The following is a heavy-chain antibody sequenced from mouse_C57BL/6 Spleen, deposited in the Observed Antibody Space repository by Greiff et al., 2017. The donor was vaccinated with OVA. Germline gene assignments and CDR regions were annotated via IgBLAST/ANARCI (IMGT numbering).Heavy chain of an antibody. J-gene: IGHJ1*03. Sequence: QVQLKQPGAELVKPGASVKVSCKASGYTFTSYWMHWVKQRPGQGLEWIGRIHPSDSDTNYNQKFKGKATLTVDKSSSTAYMQLSSLTSEDSAVYYCATLTGTHWYFDVWGTGTTVTVSA. V-gene: IGHV1-74*01. D-gene: IGHD4-1*01. CDR3: ATLTGTHWYFDV. CDR1: GYTFTSYW. CDR2: IHPSDSDT.